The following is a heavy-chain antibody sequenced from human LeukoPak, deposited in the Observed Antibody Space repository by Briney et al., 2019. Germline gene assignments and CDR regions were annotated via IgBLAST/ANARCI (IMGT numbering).Heavy chain of an antibody. J-gene: IGHJ4*02. V-gene: IGHV3-74*01. CDR1: GFTFSSYW. D-gene: IGHD2-2*01. Sequence: GGSLRLSCVASGFTFSSYWMHWARQAPGKGLVWVSRIGTDGSSTSYADSVKGRFTISRDNAKNTLYLQMNSLRAEDTAVYYCARDRYCSSASCYGGDYWGQGTLVTVSS. CDR2: IGTDGSST. CDR3: ARDRYCSSASCYGGDY.